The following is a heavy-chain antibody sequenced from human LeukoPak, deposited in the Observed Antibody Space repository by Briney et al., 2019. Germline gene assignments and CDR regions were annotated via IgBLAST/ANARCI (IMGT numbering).Heavy chain of an antibody. J-gene: IGHJ4*02. CDR2: INGGGNTT. D-gene: IGHD2-15*01. CDR3: AKFRWSPPSFDY. V-gene: IGHV3-23*01. CDR1: GFAFSSFA. Sequence: GGSLRLSCAASGFAFSSFAMGWVRQSPGKGLEWLSTINGGGNTTFYADSVKGRFTISRDNSKNTLYLQMNSLRAEDTAVYSCAKFRWSPPSFDYWGQGTPVTVSS.